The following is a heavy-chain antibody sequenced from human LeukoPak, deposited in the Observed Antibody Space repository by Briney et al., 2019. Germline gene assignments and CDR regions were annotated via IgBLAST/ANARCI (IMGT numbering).Heavy chain of an antibody. D-gene: IGHD1/OR15-1a*01. CDR3: ARGGPGPEQDY. Sequence: GGSLRLSCAASGFTLSSYDMNWVRQAPGKGLEWVSYISGSGANIFYADSVKGRFTISSDSASNSLYLQIISLRVEDTAVYYCARGGPGPEQDYWGQGTLVTVSS. CDR1: GFTLSSYD. CDR2: ISGSGANI. J-gene: IGHJ4*02. V-gene: IGHV3-48*01.